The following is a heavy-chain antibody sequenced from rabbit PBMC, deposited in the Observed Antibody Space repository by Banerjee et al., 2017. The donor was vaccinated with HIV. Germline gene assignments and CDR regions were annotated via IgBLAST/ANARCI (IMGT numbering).Heavy chain of an antibody. CDR1: GFSFNSGYD. D-gene: IGHD1-1*01. CDR3: ARDSGYYSL. CDR2: VYNGDSGSRT. J-gene: IGHJ4*01. Sequence: QEQLVESGGGLVQPGGSLKLSCKASGFSFNSGYDMCWVRQAPGKGLEWIACVYNGDSGSRTYYATWAKGRFTISKTSTTVTLQMTSLTAADTATYFCARDSGYYSLWGPGTLVTVS. V-gene: IGHV1S45*01.